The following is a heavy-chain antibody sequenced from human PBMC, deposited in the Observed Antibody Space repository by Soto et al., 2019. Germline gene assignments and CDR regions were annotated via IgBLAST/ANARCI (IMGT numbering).Heavy chain of an antibody. Sequence: GGSLRLSCAASGFTFSRYAMSWVRQAPGKGLEWVSAISGSGGSTYYADSGKGRFTISRDNSKNTLYLQMNSLRAEDTAVYYCAAPLSIVVVTGKKGDYYYGMDVWGQGTTVTVSS. J-gene: IGHJ6*02. V-gene: IGHV3-23*01. CDR3: AAPLSIVVVTGKKGDYYYGMDV. CDR2: ISGSGGST. CDR1: GFTFSRYA. D-gene: IGHD2-21*02.